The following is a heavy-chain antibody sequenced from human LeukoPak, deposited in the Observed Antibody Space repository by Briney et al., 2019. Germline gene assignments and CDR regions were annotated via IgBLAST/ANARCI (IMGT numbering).Heavy chain of an antibody. J-gene: IGHJ4*02. D-gene: IGHD3-9*01. V-gene: IGHV1-69*01. CDR1: GGTFSSYA. CDR3: ARDNVRASYYGILTGYYFPNYFDY. Sequence: GASVKVSCKASGGTFSSYAISWVRQAPGQGLEWMGGIIPIFGTANYAQKFQGRVTITADESTSTAYMELSSLRSEDTAVYYCARDNVRASYYGILTGYYFPNYFDYWGQGTLVTVSS. CDR2: IIPIFGTA.